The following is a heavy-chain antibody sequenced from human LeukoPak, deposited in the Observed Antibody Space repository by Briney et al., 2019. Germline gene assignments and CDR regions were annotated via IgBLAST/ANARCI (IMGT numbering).Heavy chain of an antibody. V-gene: IGHV3-23*01. J-gene: IGHJ4*02. CDR1: AFTFNNYA. CDR3: AHNKSGSYKFDY. CDR2: IFGSGGTT. Sequence: PGGSLRLSCAASAFTFNNYAMSWVRQAPGKGLEWVSGIFGSGGTTYYADSVKGRFTISRDNSKNTVYLQMHSLRAEDTAVYYCAHNKSGSYKFDYWGQGTLVTVS. D-gene: IGHD1-26*01.